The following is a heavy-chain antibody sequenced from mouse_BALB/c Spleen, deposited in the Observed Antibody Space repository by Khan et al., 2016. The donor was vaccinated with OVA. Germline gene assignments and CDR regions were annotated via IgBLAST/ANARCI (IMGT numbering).Heavy chain of an antibody. J-gene: IGHJ4*01. CDR1: GFTFTDYY. CDR3: ARAMYYGYLYAMDY. CDR2: IRNKANGHTT. D-gene: IGHD2-2*01. V-gene: IGHV7-3*02. Sequence: EVHLVESGGDLVQPGDSLSLSCATSGFTFTDYYMIWVRQPPGKALEWLGFIRNKANGHTTEYSLSVKGRFAISRDDSQSIVYLQMNTLRAEDSATYYCARAMYYGYLYAMDYWGQGTSVTVSS.